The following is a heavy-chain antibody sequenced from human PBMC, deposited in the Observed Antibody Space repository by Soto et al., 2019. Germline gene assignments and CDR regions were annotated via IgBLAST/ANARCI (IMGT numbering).Heavy chain of an antibody. CDR1: DFFFAYN. CDR3: ARETAGVLSKLFTAARVDYRDMAA. CDR2: MDPRNGAT. V-gene: IGHV1-8*01. J-gene: IGHJ6*03. Sequence: QVQLVQSGAEVKKPGASMRVSCRASDFFFAYNFNWVRQVPGQGLEWMGWMDPRNGATDYSQKFRGRVSITRNASFSTAVLQFDSLRPSDTAPYSCARETAGVLSKLFTAARVDYRDMAAWGKGDAVSVSS. D-gene: IGHD4-17*01.